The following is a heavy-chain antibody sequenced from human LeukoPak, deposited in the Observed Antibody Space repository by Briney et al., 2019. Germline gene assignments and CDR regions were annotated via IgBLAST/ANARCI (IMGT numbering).Heavy chain of an antibody. V-gene: IGHV3-21*01. CDR3: PRVRLWDDWFDP. CDR1: GFTFNTYN. CDR2: ITGNSNYI. J-gene: IGHJ5*02. D-gene: IGHD5-18*01. Sequence: PGGSLRLSCAASGFTFNTYNMNWVRQAPGKGLEWVSSITGNSNYIYYADSVKGRFTVSRDNAKNSLYLQMNSLRAEDTAVYYCPRVRLWDDWFDPWGQGTLVTVSS.